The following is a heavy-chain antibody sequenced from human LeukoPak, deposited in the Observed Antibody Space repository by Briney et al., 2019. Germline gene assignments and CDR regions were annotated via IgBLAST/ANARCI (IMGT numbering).Heavy chain of an antibody. CDR2: IRYDGGNK. Sequence: GGSLRLSCAASGFTFSSYGMHWVRQAPGKGLEWVAFIRYDGGNKYYADSVKGRFTISRDNSKNMLYLQMNSLRAEDTAVYYCAKDRVNCSSTSCYSVGGNFDYWGQGTLVTVSS. CDR3: AKDRVNCSSTSCYSVGGNFDY. CDR1: GFTFSSYG. J-gene: IGHJ4*02. D-gene: IGHD2-2*01. V-gene: IGHV3-30*02.